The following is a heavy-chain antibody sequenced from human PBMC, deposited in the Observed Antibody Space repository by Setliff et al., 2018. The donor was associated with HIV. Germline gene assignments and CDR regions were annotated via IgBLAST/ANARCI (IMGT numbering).Heavy chain of an antibody. D-gene: IGHD6-19*01. CDR3: ARPHSNDWGGAFDY. Sequence: ASVKVSCKASGYSFTSYYVHWVRQAPGQGLEWMGIINPSGGTTSYAQKFQGRVTMTRDTSTSTVYMGLSSLKIEDTAVYYCARPHSNDWGGAFDYWGQGTLVTVSS. J-gene: IGHJ4*02. V-gene: IGHV1-46*03. CDR2: INPSGGTT. CDR1: GYSFTSYY.